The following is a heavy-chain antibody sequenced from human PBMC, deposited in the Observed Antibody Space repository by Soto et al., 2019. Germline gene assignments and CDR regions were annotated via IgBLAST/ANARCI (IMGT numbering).Heavy chain of an antibody. J-gene: IGHJ5*02. D-gene: IGHD2-15*01. Sequence: SVKVSCKASGGTFSSYAISWVRQAPGQGLEWMGGIIPIFGTANYAQKFQGRVTITADESTSTAYMELSSLRSEDTAVYYCARLVVVAARRSWFDPWGQGTLVTVSS. CDR3: ARLVVVAARRSWFDP. CDR1: GGTFSSYA. V-gene: IGHV1-69*13. CDR2: IIPIFGTA.